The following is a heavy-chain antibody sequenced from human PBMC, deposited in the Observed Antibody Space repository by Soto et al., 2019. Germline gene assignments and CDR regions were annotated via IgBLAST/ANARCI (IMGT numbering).Heavy chain of an antibody. CDR3: AKEPVGPDWYFDL. Sequence: GGSLRLSCAASGFTFSSRGMHWVRQAPGKGLEWVAVISDDGSNKYYADSVKGRFTISRDNSKNTLYLQMNSLRAEDTAVYNCAKEPVGPDWYFDLWGRGTLVTVSS. CDR1: GFTFSSRG. J-gene: IGHJ2*01. V-gene: IGHV3-30*18. CDR2: ISDDGSNK.